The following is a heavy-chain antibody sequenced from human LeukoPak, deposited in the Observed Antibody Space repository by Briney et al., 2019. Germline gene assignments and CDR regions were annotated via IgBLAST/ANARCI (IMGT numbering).Heavy chain of an antibody. CDR2: INPNSGGT. J-gene: IGHJ5*02. D-gene: IGHD2-2*01. CDR1: GYTFTGYY. Sequence: ASVKVSCKSSGYTFTGYYMHWVRQAPGQGLEWMGWINPNSGGTNYAQKLQGRVTMTRDTSISTAYMELSRLRSDDTAVYYCARVPLYCISTSCPKGYNWFDPWGQGTLVTVSS. CDR3: ARVPLYCISTSCPKGYNWFDP. V-gene: IGHV1-2*02.